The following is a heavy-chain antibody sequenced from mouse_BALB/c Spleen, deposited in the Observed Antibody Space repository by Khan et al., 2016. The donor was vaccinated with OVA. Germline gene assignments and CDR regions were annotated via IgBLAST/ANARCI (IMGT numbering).Heavy chain of an antibody. J-gene: IGHJ3*01. CDR1: GYTFSSYY. Sequence: QVQPQQSGAELVKPGASVKLSCKASGYTFSSYYLYWVKQRPGQGLEWIGEMNPNNGGTNFNERFKSKATLTVDKSSSTAYMQLSSLTSEDSAVYYCTRSGYGSFAYWGQGTLVTVSA. CDR2: MNPNNGGT. V-gene: IGHV1S81*02. CDR3: TRSGYGSFAY. D-gene: IGHD2-2*01.